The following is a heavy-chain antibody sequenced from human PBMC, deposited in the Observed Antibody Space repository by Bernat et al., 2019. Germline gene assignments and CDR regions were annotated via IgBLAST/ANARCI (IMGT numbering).Heavy chain of an antibody. V-gene: IGHV4-39*01. CDR3: ARPSGYYYGAIDY. J-gene: IGHJ4*02. Sequence: QLQLQESVPGLVKPSETLSLTCTVSGGSISSSSYYWGWIRQPPGKGLEWIGSIYYSGSTYYNPSLKSRVTISVDTAKNQFSLKLSSVTAADTAVYYCARPSGYYYGAIDYWGQGTLVTVSS. D-gene: IGHD3-22*01. CDR1: GGSISSSSYY. CDR2: IYYSGST.